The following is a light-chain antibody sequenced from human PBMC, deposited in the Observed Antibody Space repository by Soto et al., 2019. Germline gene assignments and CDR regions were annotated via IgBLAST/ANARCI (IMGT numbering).Light chain of an antibody. Sequence: IVMTQSPATLSVSPGERATLYCRTSQSVSSNLAWYQQKPGQAPRLLIYGASTRATGIPARFSGSGSGTEFTLTISRLEPEDFAVYYCQQYNNWPPWTFGQGTKVDIK. V-gene: IGKV3-15*01. CDR1: QSVSSN. CDR3: QQYNNWPPWT. J-gene: IGKJ1*01. CDR2: GAS.